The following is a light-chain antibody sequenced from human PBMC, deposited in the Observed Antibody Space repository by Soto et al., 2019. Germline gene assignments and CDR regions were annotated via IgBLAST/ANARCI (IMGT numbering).Light chain of an antibody. Sequence: DIQMTESPSSVAASLGDRVTVTGRSSQCISSYLAWYQKKPGKAPNLLIYAASTLQSGVPSRFSGSGSGTDFTLTISSLQPEDFATYYCQQLNTYPITFGQGTRLENK. CDR1: QCISSY. V-gene: IGKV1-9*01. CDR3: QQLNTYPIT. CDR2: AAS. J-gene: IGKJ5*01.